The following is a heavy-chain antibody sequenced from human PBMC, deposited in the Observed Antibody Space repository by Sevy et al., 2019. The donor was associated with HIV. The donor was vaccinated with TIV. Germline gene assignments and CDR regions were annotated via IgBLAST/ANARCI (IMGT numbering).Heavy chain of an antibody. V-gene: IGHV3-21*04. CDR3: AREGCTRPHDY. CDR1: GFPFSKYS. J-gene: IGHJ4*02. D-gene: IGHD2-8*01. CDR2: FSFGCGQI. Sequence: GGSLRLSCAASGFPFSKYSMSWIRQTPGKGLEWVATFSFGCGQINYADSVKGRFTISRDDSRNTFYLQMNSLRSDDMAIYYCAREGCTRPHDYWGQGTVVTVSS.